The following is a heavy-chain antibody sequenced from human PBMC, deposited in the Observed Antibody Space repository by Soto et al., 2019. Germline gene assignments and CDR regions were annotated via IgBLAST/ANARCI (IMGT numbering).Heavy chain of an antibody. J-gene: IGHJ4*02. V-gene: IGHV1-2*02. Sequence: ASVKVSCKASGYTFTGYYMHWVRQAPGQGLEWMGWINPNSGGTNYAQKFQGRVTTTRDTSISTAYMELSRLRSDDTAVYYCARVSDYYDSLDYWGQGTLVTVSS. CDR1: GYTFTGYY. D-gene: IGHD3-22*01. CDR2: INPNSGGT. CDR3: ARVSDYYDSLDY.